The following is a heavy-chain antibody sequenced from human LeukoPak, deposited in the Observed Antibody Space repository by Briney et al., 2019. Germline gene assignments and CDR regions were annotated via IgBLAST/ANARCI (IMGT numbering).Heavy chain of an antibody. CDR2: INHSGST. D-gene: IGHD6-13*01. CDR1: GGSFSGYY. V-gene: IGHV4-34*01. J-gene: IGHJ4*02. CDR3: ARPWYSSSWSPFDY. Sequence: PSETLSLTCAVYGGSFSGYYWSWIRQPPGKGLEWIGEINHSGSTNYNPSLKSRVTTSVDTSKNQFSLKLSSVTAADTAVYYCARPWYSSSWSPFDYWGQGALVTVSS.